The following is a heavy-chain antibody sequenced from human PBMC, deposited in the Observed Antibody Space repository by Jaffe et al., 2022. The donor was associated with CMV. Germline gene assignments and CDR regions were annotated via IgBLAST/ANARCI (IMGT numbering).Heavy chain of an antibody. CDR1: GFTFSSYG. J-gene: IGHJ6*03. CDR3: ARETVYIVFGDEGPYYYYYMDV. Sequence: QVQLVESGGGVVQPGRSLRLSCAASGFTFSSYGMHWVRQAPGKGLEWVAVIWYDGSNKYYADSVKGRFTISRDNSKNTLYLQMNSLRAEDTAVYYCARETVYIVFGDEGPYYYYYMDVWGKGTTVTVSS. V-gene: IGHV3-33*08. D-gene: IGHD2-21*01. CDR2: IWYDGSNK.